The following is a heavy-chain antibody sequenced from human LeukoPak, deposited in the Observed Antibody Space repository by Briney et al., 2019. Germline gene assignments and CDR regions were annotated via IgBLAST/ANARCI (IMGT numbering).Heavy chain of an antibody. Sequence: GGSLRLSCAASGFTFSSYWMSWVRQAPGKGLEWVANIKQDGSEKYYVDSVKGRFTISRDNAKNSLYLQMNSLRAEDTAVYYCARDPTYSYSSGWYDHYYGMDVWGQGTTVTVSS. CDR1: GFTFSSYW. D-gene: IGHD6-19*01. CDR3: ARDPTYSYSSGWYDHYYGMDV. V-gene: IGHV3-7*01. CDR2: IKQDGSEK. J-gene: IGHJ6*02.